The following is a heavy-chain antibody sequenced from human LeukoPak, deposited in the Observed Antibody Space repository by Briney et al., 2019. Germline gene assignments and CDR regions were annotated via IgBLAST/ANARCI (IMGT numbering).Heavy chain of an antibody. J-gene: IGHJ4*02. CDR2: ISSSSSYI. D-gene: IGHD3-10*01. CDR1: GFTFSSYS. Sequence: GGSLRLSCAASGFTFSSYSMNWVRQAPGKGLEWVSSISSSSSYIYYADSVKGRFTISRDNAKNSLYLQMNSLRAEDTAVYYCARDTSLKEGASGTDLFYFDYWGQGTLVTVSS. CDR3: ARDTSLKEGASGTDLFYFDY. V-gene: IGHV3-21*01.